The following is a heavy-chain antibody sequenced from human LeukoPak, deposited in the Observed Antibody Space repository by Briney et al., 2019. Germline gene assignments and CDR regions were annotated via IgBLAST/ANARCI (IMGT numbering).Heavy chain of an antibody. Sequence: SVKVSCKASGGTFSSYAISWVRQAPGQGLEWMGRIIPILGIANYAQKFQGRVTITADKSTSTAYMELSSLRSEDTAVYYCARDNQYYDSSGLAEFDYWGQGTLVTVSS. CDR3: ARDNQYYDSSGLAEFDY. CDR1: GGTFSSYA. CDR2: IIPILGIA. J-gene: IGHJ4*02. D-gene: IGHD3-22*01. V-gene: IGHV1-69*04.